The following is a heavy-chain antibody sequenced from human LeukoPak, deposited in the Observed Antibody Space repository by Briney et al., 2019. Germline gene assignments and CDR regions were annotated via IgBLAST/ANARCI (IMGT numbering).Heavy chain of an antibody. CDR2: IYPSDSDT. J-gene: IGHJ4*02. Sequence: GESLKISCQGSDSRFATYWIAWLRQMPGKGLEWMGIIYPSDSDTRYSPSFQGQVTISADKSIKTAYLQWSSLKASDTAMCYCARPLQGIVGATRFDYWGQGTLVTVSS. D-gene: IGHD1-26*01. CDR3: ARPLQGIVGATRFDY. V-gene: IGHV5-51*01. CDR1: DSRFATYW.